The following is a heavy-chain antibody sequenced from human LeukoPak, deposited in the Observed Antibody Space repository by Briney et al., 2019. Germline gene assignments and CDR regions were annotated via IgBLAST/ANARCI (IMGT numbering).Heavy chain of an antibody. CDR1: GFXFSHYG. Sequence: GTSLRLSCAASGFXFSHYGIHWVRQAPGKGLEWGAVISYDGSNKYYTDSVKGRFTISRDNSKNTLYLQMNSLRAEDTAVYYCARAGSGSYYRVAFDIWGQGTMVTVSS. J-gene: IGHJ3*02. D-gene: IGHD3-10*01. V-gene: IGHV3-30*03. CDR2: ISYDGSNK. CDR3: ARAGSGSYYRVAFDI.